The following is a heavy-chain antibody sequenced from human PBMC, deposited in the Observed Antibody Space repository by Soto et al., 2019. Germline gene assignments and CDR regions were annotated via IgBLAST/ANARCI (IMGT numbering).Heavy chain of an antibody. CDR3: ARGGIGSFDY. V-gene: IGHV3-74*03. D-gene: IGHD3-16*01. J-gene: IGHJ4*02. CDR2: IHSDGATT. Sequence: EVHLVESGGGLVQPGGSLRLSCAASGFTFTDYWIHWVRQSPGKGLVWVSHIHSDGATTTYADSVKGRFTISRDNARNTVSLQMNGLRAEDTAVYYCARGGIGSFDYWGQGALVSVSS. CDR1: GFTFTDYW.